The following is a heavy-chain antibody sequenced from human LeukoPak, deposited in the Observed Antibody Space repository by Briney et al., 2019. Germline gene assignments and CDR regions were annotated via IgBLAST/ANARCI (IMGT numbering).Heavy chain of an antibody. J-gene: IGHJ5*02. CDR1: GGSISSGGYY. CDR2: IYHSGST. Sequence: SETLSLTCTVSGGSISSGGYYWSWIRQPPGKGLEWIGYIYHSGSTYYNPSLKSRVTISVDRSKNQFSLKLSSVTAADTAVYYCARRVGSYGYSEPTILNWFDPWGQGTLVTVSS. CDR3: ARRVGSYGYSEPTILNWFDP. D-gene: IGHD5-18*01. V-gene: IGHV4-30-2*02.